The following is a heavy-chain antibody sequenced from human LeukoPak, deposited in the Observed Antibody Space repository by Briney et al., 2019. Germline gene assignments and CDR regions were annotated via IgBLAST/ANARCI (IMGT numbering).Heavy chain of an antibody. CDR1: GYTFTGYY. V-gene: IGHV1-2*06. Sequence: GATVKVSCKASGYTFTGYYMHWVRQAPGQGLEWMGRINPNSGGTNYAQKFQGRVTMTRDTSISTAYMELSRLRSDDTAVYYCARLGLTQYYDSSGYLIDYWGQGTLVTVSS. CDR3: ARLGLTQYYDSSGYLIDY. CDR2: INPNSGGT. D-gene: IGHD3-22*01. J-gene: IGHJ4*02.